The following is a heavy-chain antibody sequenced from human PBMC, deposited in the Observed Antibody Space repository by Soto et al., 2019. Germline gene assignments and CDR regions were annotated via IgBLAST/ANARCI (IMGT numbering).Heavy chain of an antibody. CDR3: ARDRLAAAGRNWFDP. CDR2: IIPIFGTA. Sequence: QVQLVQSGAEVKKPGSSVKVSCKASGGTFSSYAISWVRQAPGQGLEWMGGIIPIFGTANYAQKCQGRVTITADKSTSTAYMELSSLRSEDTAVYYCARDRLAAAGRNWFDPWGQGTLVTVSS. D-gene: IGHD6-13*01. CDR1: GGTFSSYA. V-gene: IGHV1-69*06. J-gene: IGHJ5*02.